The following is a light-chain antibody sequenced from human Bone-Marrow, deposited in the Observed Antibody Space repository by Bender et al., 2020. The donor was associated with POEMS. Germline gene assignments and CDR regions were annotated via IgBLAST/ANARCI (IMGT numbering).Light chain of an antibody. CDR1: AFPKQY. CDR3: QVWDSSAVL. V-gene: IGLV3-25*02. Sequence: SSVLTQPPSVSVSPGQTARITCSGDAFPKQYAYWYQQKSGQAPVMVIYKDNERPSGIPERFSGSSSGTTVTLTISRAQVGDEADYYCQVWDSSAVLFGGGTKLTVL. J-gene: IGLJ2*01. CDR2: KDN.